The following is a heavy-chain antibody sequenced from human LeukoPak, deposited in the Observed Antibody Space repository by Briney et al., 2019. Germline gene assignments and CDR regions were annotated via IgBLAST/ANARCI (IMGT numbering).Heavy chain of an antibody. D-gene: IGHD3-22*01. V-gene: IGHV4-34*01. CDR1: GGSFSGYY. Sequence: SETLSLTXAVYGGSFSGYYWSWIRQPPGKGLEWFGEINHSGSTNYNPSLKSRVTISVDTSKNQFSLKLSSVTAADTAVYYCARFGPIYDSSGYCYYYYYMDVWGKGTTVTVSS. CDR3: ARFGPIYDSSGYCYYYYYMDV. J-gene: IGHJ6*03. CDR2: INHSGST.